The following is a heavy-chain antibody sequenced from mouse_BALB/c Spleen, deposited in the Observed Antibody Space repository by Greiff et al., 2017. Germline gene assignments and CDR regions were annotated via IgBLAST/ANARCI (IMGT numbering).Heavy chain of an antibody. Sequence: QVQLKESGAELVRPGTSVKISCKASGYNFTSYWINWVKLRPGQGLEWIGDIYPGSGSTNYNEKFKSKATLTVDTSSSTAYMQLSSLASEDSALYYCARRGLEDAMDYWGQGTSVTVSS. J-gene: IGHJ4*01. CDR1: GYNFTSYW. V-gene: IGHV1-55*01. CDR2: IYPGSGST. D-gene: IGHD2-4*01. CDR3: ARRGLEDAMDY.